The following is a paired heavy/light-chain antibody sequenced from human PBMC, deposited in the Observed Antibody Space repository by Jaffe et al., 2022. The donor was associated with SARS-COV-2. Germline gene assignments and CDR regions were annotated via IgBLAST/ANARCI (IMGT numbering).Light chain of an antibody. CDR3: SSYTSSSTLGV. J-gene: IGLJ2*01. Sequence: QSALTQPASVSGSPGQSITISCTGTSSDVGGYNYVSWYQQHPGKAPKLMIYEVSNRPSGVSNRFSGSKSGNTASLTISGLQAEDEADYYCSSYTSSSTLGVFGGGTKLTVL. V-gene: IGLV2-14*01. CDR2: EVS. CDR1: SSDVGGYNY.
Heavy chain of an antibody. V-gene: IGHV3-15*01. CDR2: IKSKTDGGTT. J-gene: IGHJ4*02. CDR1: GFTFSNAW. CDR3: TTDMGNGEVATIHPLSSGWYLAY. Sequence: EVQLVESGGGLVKPGGSLRLSCAASGFTFSNAWMSWVRQAPGKGLEWVGRIKSKTDGGTTDYAAPVKGRFTISRDDSKNTLYLQMNSLKTEDTAVYYCTTDMGNGEVATIHPLSSGWYLAYWGQGTLVTVSS. D-gene: IGHD5-12*01.